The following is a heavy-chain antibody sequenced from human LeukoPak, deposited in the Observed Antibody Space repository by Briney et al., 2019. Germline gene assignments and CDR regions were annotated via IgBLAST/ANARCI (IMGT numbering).Heavy chain of an antibody. CDR2: MYYSGTT. V-gene: IGHV4-59*08. Sequence: SETLSLTCSVSGVSMSGYYWSWIRQPPGKGLEWIGYMYYSGTTNYNPSLKSRVTLSTDTSKNHFSLKMYSATAADTGVFYCARHDNYPAFGRGFDPWGQGFLVTVTS. D-gene: IGHD3-10*01. J-gene: IGHJ5*02. CDR3: ARHDNYPAFGRGFDP. CDR1: GVSMSGYY.